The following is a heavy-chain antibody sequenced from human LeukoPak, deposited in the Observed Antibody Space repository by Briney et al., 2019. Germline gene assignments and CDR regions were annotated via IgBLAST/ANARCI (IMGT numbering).Heavy chain of an antibody. CDR2: ISAYNGNT. CDR3: ARGGGGIAAAGNFDL. D-gene: IGHD6-13*01. J-gene: IGHJ2*01. CDR1: GYTFASYG. Sequence: ASMKVSCKASGYTFASYGISWVRQAPGQGLEWMGWISAYNGNTNYAQKLQGRVTMTTDTSTSTAYMELRSLRSDDTAVYYCARGGGGIAAAGNFDLWGRGTLVTVSS. V-gene: IGHV1-18*01.